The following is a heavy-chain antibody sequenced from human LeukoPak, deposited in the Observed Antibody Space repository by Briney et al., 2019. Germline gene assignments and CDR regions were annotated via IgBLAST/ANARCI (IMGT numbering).Heavy chain of an antibody. CDR2: ISDSGNM. V-gene: IGHV4-59*12. D-gene: IGHD6-19*01. J-gene: IGHJ3*02. Sequence: SETLSLTCTVSGDSISRYYWSWIRQPPGKGLEWIAYISDSGNMNKNPALESRVTISVDTSKNQFSLKLSSVTAADTAVYYCARDAVAGAFDIWGQGTMVTVSS. CDR3: ARDAVAGAFDI. CDR1: GDSISRYY.